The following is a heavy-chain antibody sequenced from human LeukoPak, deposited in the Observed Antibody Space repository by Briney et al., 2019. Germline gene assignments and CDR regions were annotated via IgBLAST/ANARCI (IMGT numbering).Heavy chain of an antibody. CDR1: GFTFSSYW. CDR2: IKQDGSEK. J-gene: IGHJ6*03. D-gene: IGHD3-3*01. Sequence: PGGSLRLSCAASGFTFSSYWMSWVRQVPGKGLEWVANIKQDGSEKYYADSVKGRFTISRDNAKNSLYLQMNSLRAEDTAVYYCARDKRGITIFKNNYYMDVWGKGTTVTVSS. CDR3: ARDKRGITIFKNNYYMDV. V-gene: IGHV3-7*01.